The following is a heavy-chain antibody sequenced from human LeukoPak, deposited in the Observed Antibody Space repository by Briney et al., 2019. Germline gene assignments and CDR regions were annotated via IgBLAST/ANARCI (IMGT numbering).Heavy chain of an antibody. Sequence: PSETLSLTCTVSGGSIRSSTDYWGWIRQPPGKELEWIGSIYYSGSTYYNPFLKGRVTISVDTSKNQFSVKLSSVTAADTAVYYCARSIRGYSSGWYYFDYWGQGTPITVSS. CDR2: IYYSGST. V-gene: IGHV4-39*07. CDR1: GGSIRSSTDY. J-gene: IGHJ4*02. CDR3: ARSIRGYSSGWYYFDY. D-gene: IGHD6-19*01.